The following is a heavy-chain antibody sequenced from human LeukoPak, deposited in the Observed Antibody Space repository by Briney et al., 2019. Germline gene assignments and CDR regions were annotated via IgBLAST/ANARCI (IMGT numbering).Heavy chain of an antibody. J-gene: IGHJ4*02. V-gene: IGHV1-18*01. CDR1: GYTFTNYG. Sequence: ASVKVSCTTSGYTFTNYGLSWVRHAPGQGLEWMGWISTYNGNSEHPQKLQSRVTLTTDTSTTTGYMELRSLRSDDTAVYYCARVLGYCGRDCYPLDYWGQGTLVTVSS. CDR2: ISTYNGNS. D-gene: IGHD2-21*02. CDR3: ARVLGYCGRDCYPLDY.